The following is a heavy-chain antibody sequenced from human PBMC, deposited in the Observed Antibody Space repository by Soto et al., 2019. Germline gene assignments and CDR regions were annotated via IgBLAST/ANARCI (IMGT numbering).Heavy chain of an antibody. D-gene: IGHD3-10*01. V-gene: IGHV3-74*01. Sequence: GGSLRLSCAASGFTFSSYWMHWVRQAPGKGLVWVARINTDGRSTTYTDSVKGRFAISRDNAKNTLYLQMNSLRAEDTAVYYCTRDYMLRGRDSNWFDPWGQGTLVTVSS. J-gene: IGHJ5*02. CDR2: INTDGRST. CDR1: GFTFSSYW. CDR3: TRDYMLRGRDSNWFDP.